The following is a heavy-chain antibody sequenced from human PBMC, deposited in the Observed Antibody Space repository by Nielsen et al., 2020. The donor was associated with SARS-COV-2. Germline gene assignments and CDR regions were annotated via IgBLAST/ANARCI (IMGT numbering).Heavy chain of an antibody. Sequence: SETLSLTCAVSGGSISSNNWWSWVRQPPGKGLEWIGEIYHRGSTNYSPSLKTRVTISVDKSKNQFSLELRSVTAADTAVYYCARGTWIQPLRYWGQGTLVTVSS. CDR2: IYHRGST. D-gene: IGHD5-18*01. V-gene: IGHV4-4*02. CDR3: ARGTWIQPLRY. J-gene: IGHJ4*02. CDR1: GGSISSNNW.